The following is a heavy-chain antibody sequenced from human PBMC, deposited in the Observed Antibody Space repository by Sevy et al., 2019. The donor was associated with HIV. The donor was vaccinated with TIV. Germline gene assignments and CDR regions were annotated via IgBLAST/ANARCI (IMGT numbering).Heavy chain of an antibody. D-gene: IGHD5-12*01. CDR2: IHYSGGT. V-gene: IGHV4-30-4*01. CDR1: GGSISSSDSY. CDR3: ANNQGYNHGPFDY. J-gene: IGHJ4*02. Sequence: SETLSLTCTVSGGSISSSDSYWSWIRQPPGKGLEWIGYIHYSGGTYYNPFLKSRVAMSVDTSEKQFSLKLSLLTAADTAVYYCANNQGYNHGPFDYWGQRTLVTVSS.